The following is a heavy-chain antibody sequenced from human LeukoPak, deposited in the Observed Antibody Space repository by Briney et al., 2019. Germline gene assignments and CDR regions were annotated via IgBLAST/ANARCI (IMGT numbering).Heavy chain of an antibody. J-gene: IGHJ6*03. V-gene: IGHV1-46*01. D-gene: IGHD2-21*02. CDR2: INPSGGGT. CDR3: ARQSGDYSYYYYMDV. Sequence: ASVKVSCKASGYTFTSFYVHWVRQAPGQGLEWMGIINPSGGGTSYAQKFQGRVTMTRDMSTSTVDMELSSLRSEDTAVYYCARQSGDYSYYYYMDVWGKGTTVTISS. CDR1: GYTFTSFY.